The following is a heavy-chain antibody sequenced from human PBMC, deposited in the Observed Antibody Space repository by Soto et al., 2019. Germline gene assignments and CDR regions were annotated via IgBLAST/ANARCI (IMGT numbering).Heavy chain of an antibody. D-gene: IGHD3-10*01. V-gene: IGHV4-34*01. J-gene: IGHJ6*02. CDR3: ARARPEFAGYYYGMDV. CDR2: INHSGST. Sequence: PSETLSLTCAVYGGSFSGYYWSWIRQPPGKGLEWIGEINHSGSTNYNPPLKSRVTISVDTSKNQFSLKLSSVTAADTAVYYCARARPEFAGYYYGMDVWGQGTTVTVSS. CDR1: GGSFSGYY.